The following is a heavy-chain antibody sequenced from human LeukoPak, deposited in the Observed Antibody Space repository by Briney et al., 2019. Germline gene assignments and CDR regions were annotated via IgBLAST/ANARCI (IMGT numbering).Heavy chain of an antibody. V-gene: IGHV3-49*05. CDR3: TRDSPPGYCSGGSCYISNAFDI. CDR1: GFTFGDYA. J-gene: IGHJ3*02. Sequence: KPGRSLRLSCTASGFTFGDYAMSWFRQAPGKGLEWVGFIRSKAYGCTTEYAASGKGRFTISRDDSKSIAYLQMNSLKTEDTAVYYCTRDSPPGYCSGGSCYISNAFDIWGQGTMVTVSS. CDR2: IRSKAYGCTT. D-gene: IGHD2-15*01.